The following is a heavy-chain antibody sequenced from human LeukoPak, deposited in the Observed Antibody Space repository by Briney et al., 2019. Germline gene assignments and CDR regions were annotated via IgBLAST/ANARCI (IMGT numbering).Heavy chain of an antibody. Sequence: GGSLRLSCAASGFTFSSYWMSWVRQAPGKGLEWVANINQDGGEKYYVDSVKGRFTISRDNFKNTLYLQMNSLRAEDTARYYCAKYCTSTNCYGAFDIWGQGTMVTVSS. V-gene: IGHV3-7*03. CDR3: AKYCTSTNCYGAFDI. CDR2: INQDGGEK. D-gene: IGHD2-2*01. CDR1: GFTFSSYW. J-gene: IGHJ3*02.